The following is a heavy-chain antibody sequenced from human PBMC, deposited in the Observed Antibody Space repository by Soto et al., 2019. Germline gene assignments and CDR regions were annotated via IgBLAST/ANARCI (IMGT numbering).Heavy chain of an antibody. Sequence: PGGSLTLSCVASGFTVSSNYMSWVRQAPGKGLEWVSVSYSGGSTDYADSVKGRFTISRDNSKNTLYLQMNSLRAEDTAVYYCARARDGYNFLYEPSWGQGTLVTVSS. V-gene: IGHV3-53*01. CDR2: SYSGGST. CDR1: GFTVSSNY. J-gene: IGHJ4*02. CDR3: ARARDGYNFLYEPS. D-gene: IGHD5-12*01.